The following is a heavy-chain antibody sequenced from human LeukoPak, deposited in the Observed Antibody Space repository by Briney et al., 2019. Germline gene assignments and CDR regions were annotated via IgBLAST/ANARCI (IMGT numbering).Heavy chain of an antibody. CDR3: ARGVLTYCGGDCYSGAFDI. CDR2: INPSGGST. Sequence: GASVKVSCKASGYTFTSYYMHWVRQAPGQGLEWMGIINPSGGSTSYAQKFQGRVTMTRDTSISTAYMELSRLRSDDTAVYYCARGVLTYCGGDCYSGAFDIWGQGTMVTVSS. D-gene: IGHD2-21*02. J-gene: IGHJ3*02. V-gene: IGHV1-46*01. CDR1: GYTFTSYY.